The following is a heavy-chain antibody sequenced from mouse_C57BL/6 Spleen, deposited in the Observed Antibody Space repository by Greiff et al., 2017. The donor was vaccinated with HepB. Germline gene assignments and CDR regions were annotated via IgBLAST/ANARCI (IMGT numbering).Heavy chain of an antibody. V-gene: IGHV1-26*01. CDR1: GYTFTDYY. J-gene: IGHJ2*01. Sequence: VQLQQSGPELVKPGASVKISCKASGYTFTDYYMNWVKQSHGKSLEWIGDINPNNGGTSYNQKFKGKATLTVDKSSSTAYMELRSRTSEDSAVYYCARGSTYFDYWGQGTTLTVSS. CDR2: INPNNGGT. CDR3: ARGSTYFDY. D-gene: IGHD5-1*01.